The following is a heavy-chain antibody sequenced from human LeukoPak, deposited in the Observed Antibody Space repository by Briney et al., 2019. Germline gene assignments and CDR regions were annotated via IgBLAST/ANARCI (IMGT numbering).Heavy chain of an antibody. V-gene: IGHV3-23*01. CDR1: GIAFNNYA. J-gene: IGHJ4*02. CDR3: AKEQDNLLLLSHFDS. D-gene: IGHD1-14*01. CDR2: VSGDGQRT. Sequence: PGGSLRLSCAASGIAFNNYAMNWVRQTPGKGLQWVSAVSGDGQRTFYADSVKGRFTIFRDNSMNTLSLQMNSLRVEDTAVYYCAKEQDNLLLLSHFDSWGQGILVTVSA.